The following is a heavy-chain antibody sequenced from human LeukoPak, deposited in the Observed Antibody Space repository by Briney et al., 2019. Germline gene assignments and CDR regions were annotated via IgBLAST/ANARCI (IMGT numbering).Heavy chain of an antibody. Sequence: GGSLRLSCAASGFTFSSYGMHWVRQAPGKGLEWVAVIWYDGSNKYYADSVKGRFTISRDNSKNTLYLQMNSLRAEDTAVYYCAHTMTAGYTYGNAAYWGQGTQVTVSS. V-gene: IGHV3-33*01. D-gene: IGHD5-18*01. CDR2: IWYDGSNK. CDR3: AHTMTAGYTYGNAAY. J-gene: IGHJ4*02. CDR1: GFTFSSYG.